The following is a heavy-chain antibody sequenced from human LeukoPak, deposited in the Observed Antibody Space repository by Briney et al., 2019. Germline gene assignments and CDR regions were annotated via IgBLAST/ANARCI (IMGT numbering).Heavy chain of an antibody. CDR1: GGSITDNF. D-gene: IGHD6-13*01. CDR2: MYYTGAT. V-gene: IGHV4-59*13. J-gene: IGHJ6*03. CDR3: ARTTEAHSWRTRYYDYYMDV. Sequence: SETLSLTCTVSGGSITDNFWSWIRLPPGKGLEWIGYMYYTGATNYNPSLKGRVTISVDTSKNQFSLKLSSVTAADTAVYYCARTTEAHSWRTRYYDYYMDVWGKGTTVTVSS.